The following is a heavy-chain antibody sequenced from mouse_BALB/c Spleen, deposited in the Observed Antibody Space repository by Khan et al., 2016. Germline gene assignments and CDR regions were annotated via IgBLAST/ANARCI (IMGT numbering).Heavy chain of an antibody. D-gene: IGHD2-1*01. J-gene: IGHJ4*01. CDR3: ARWDGNYGYYAMDY. Sequence: EVQLQESGPSLVKPSQTLSLTCSVTGDSITSGYWNWIRKFPGNKLEYMGYISYSGSTYYNPSLKSRISITRDTSKNQYYLQLNSVTTEDTATYYCARWDGNYGYYAMDYLGQGTSVTVSS. V-gene: IGHV3-8*02. CDR2: ISYSGST. CDR1: GDSITSGY.